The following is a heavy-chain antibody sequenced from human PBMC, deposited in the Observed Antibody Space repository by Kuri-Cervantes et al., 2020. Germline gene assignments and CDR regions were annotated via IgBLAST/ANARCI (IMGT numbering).Heavy chain of an antibody. CDR2: ISGSGVSA. Sequence: GGSLRLSCAASGFTFSNYPMSWVRQAPGKGLEWVSAISGSGVSAYYADSVKGRFTISRDNSKNTVYLQMNSLRAEDTAVYYCAREKAYCGGDCYSSGAFDIWGQGTMVTVSS. CDR1: GFTFSNYP. J-gene: IGHJ3*02. D-gene: IGHD2-21*02. CDR3: AREKAYCGGDCYSSGAFDI. V-gene: IGHV3-23*01.